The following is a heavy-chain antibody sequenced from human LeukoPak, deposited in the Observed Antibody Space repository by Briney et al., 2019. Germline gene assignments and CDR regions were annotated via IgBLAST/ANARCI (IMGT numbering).Heavy chain of an antibody. V-gene: IGHV3-11*01. J-gene: IGHJ6*03. CDR2: ISNSGSTI. CDR1: GFTFSAYY. Sequence: GGSLRLSCAASGFTFSAYYMSWIRQAPGKGLEWVSYISNSGSTIYYADSVKGRLTISRDNANNSLSLQMNSLRAEDTAVYYCARHYYDSSGYYYDYYMDVWGKGTTVTVSS. D-gene: IGHD3-22*01. CDR3: ARHYYDSSGYYYDYYMDV.